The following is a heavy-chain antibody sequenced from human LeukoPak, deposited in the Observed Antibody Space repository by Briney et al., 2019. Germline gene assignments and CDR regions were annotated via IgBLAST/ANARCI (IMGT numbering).Heavy chain of an antibody. D-gene: IGHD1-26*01. CDR3: ARTSASGGTFFDS. CDR2: IYFSGNT. Sequence: SETLSLTCTVSGGSLSPYYWSWVRQPAGKGLEWIGRIYFSGNTHYIPSLESRVTMSVDTSKNQFSLKLTSVTAADTAVYYCARTSASGGTFFDSWGLGTLVTVSS. J-gene: IGHJ4*02. CDR1: GGSLSPYY. V-gene: IGHV4-4*07.